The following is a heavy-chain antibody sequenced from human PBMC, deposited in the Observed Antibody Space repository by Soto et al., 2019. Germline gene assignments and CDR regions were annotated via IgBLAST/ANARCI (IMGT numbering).Heavy chain of an antibody. D-gene: IGHD6-19*01. CDR2: ISYDGSNK. Sequence: QVQLVESGGGVVQPGRSLRLSCAASGFTFSTYAMHWVRQAPGKGLEWVAVISYDGSNKYFADSVKGRFTISRDNSKNTLYLQMNSLRAEDTAVYCCAREVAVAGTSAFDYWGQGTLVTVSS. V-gene: IGHV3-30-3*01. CDR1: GFTFSTYA. J-gene: IGHJ4*02. CDR3: AREVAVAGTSAFDY.